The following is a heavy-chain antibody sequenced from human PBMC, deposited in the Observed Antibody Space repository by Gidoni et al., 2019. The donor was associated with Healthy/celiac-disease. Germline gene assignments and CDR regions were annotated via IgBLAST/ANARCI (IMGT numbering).Heavy chain of an antibody. Sequence: QVQLQESGPGLVQPSQTLSLSCTVSGRSISSGGYYWSWIRQHPGKGREWIGYIYYSGSTYYNPSLKSRVTISVDTSKNQFSLKLGAVTAADTAVYYCARKGPGGSFDPWGQGTLVTVSS. V-gene: IGHV4-31*03. CDR2: IYYSGST. D-gene: IGHD3-16*01. J-gene: IGHJ5*02. CDR3: ARKGPGGSFDP. CDR1: GRSISSGGYY.